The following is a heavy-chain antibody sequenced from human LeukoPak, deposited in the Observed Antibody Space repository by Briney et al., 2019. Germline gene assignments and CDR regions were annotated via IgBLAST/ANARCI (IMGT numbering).Heavy chain of an antibody. CDR1: GYRITNYL. CDR3: ARHQLLGPCFKGVCSDAFDI. CDR2: IDPSDSYT. J-gene: IGHJ3*02. D-gene: IGHD2-8*01. Sequence: GESLKISCKCSGYRITNYLISWVRQMPGKGLEWMGRIDPSDSYTNYSPSFQGHLTISADKSISTAYLQWSSLKASDTAMYYCARHQLLGPCFKGVCSDAFDIWGQGTMVTVSS. V-gene: IGHV5-10-1*01.